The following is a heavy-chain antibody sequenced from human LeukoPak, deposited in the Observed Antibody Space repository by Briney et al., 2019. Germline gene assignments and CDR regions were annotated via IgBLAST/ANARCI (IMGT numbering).Heavy chain of an antibody. V-gene: IGHV3-30*04. J-gene: IGHJ4*02. CDR2: ISYDGSNK. CDR1: GFTFSSYA. CDR3: ARATYGSGNYYFDY. Sequence: PGGSLRLSCAASGFTFSSYAMHWVRQAPGKGLEWVAVISYDGSNKYYADSVKGRFTISRDNSKNTLYLQMNSLRAEDTAVYYCARATYGSGNYYFDYWGQGTLVTVSS. D-gene: IGHD3-10*01.